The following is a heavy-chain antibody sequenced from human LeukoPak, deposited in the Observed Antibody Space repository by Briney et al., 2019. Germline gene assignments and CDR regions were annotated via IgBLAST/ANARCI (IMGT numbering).Heavy chain of an antibody. J-gene: IGHJ6*02. V-gene: IGHV3-21*01. D-gene: IGHD3-10*01. Sequence: GGSLRLSCAASGFTFSSYSMNWVRQAPGKGLEWVSSISSSSSYIYYADPVKGRFTISRDNAKNSLYLQMSSLRAEDTAVYYCARVAGSGSRKYYYGMDVWGQGTTVTVSS. CDR3: ARVAGSGSRKYYYGMDV. CDR2: ISSSSSYI. CDR1: GFTFSSYS.